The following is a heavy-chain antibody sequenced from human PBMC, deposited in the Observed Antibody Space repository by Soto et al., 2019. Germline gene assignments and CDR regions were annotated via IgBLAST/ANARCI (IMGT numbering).Heavy chain of an antibody. Sequence: LGESLKISCKASGFSFTSYWIGWVRQVPGKGLECMGIIYPRDSDTRYNPSFQGQVTISVDESINCAYLQWSSLKTSDTAMYYCERTGVADAFEICGQGTMVTV. CDR1: GFSFTSYW. V-gene: IGHV5-51*01. CDR3: ERTGVADAFEI. J-gene: IGHJ3*02. D-gene: IGHD3-3*01. CDR2: IYPRDSDT.